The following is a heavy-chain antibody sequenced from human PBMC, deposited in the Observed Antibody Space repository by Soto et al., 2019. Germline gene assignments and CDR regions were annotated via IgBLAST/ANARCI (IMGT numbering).Heavy chain of an antibody. V-gene: IGHV3-30*04. D-gene: IGHD4-17*01. J-gene: IGHJ4*02. Sequence: QVHLVESGGGVVQPGKSLRLSCATSGFTFSNYPMHWVRQAPGKGLEWVAVISYDGSKEYYADSVKGRFTISKDSSKSTLYLQINSVRDDDTAVYYCAVEYGDSGGFWGQGTLVTVSS. CDR1: GFTFSNYP. CDR2: ISYDGSKE. CDR3: AVEYGDSGGF.